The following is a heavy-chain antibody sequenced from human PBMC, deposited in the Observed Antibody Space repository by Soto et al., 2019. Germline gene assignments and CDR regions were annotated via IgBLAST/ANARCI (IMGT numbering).Heavy chain of an antibody. CDR2: IIPIFGTA. D-gene: IGHD3-22*01. Sequence: QVQLVQSGAEVRKPGSSVRVSCKASGGSFNRHTISWVRQAPGQGLEWMGGIIPIFGTANHAQKFQGRVTIIADESTSTVYMELSSLRSDDTAIYYCARGGGYDSTDYYYAYWGQGTLVIVSS. CDR1: GGSFNRHT. V-gene: IGHV1-69*01. CDR3: ARGGGYDSTDYYYAY. J-gene: IGHJ4*02.